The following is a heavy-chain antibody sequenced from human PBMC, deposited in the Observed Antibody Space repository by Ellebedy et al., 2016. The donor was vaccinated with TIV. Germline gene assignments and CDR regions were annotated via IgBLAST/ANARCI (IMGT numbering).Heavy chain of an antibody. Sequence: GEYLKISCAASGFTFSSYGMHWVRQAPGKGLEWVAVIWYDGSNKYYADSVKCRFTISRDNSKNTLYLQMNSLRAEDTAVYYCAREPLRVYYFDYWGQGTLVTVSS. J-gene: IGHJ4*02. CDR1: GFTFSSYG. D-gene: IGHD3-16*01. CDR3: AREPLRVYYFDY. V-gene: IGHV3-33*01. CDR2: IWYDGSNK.